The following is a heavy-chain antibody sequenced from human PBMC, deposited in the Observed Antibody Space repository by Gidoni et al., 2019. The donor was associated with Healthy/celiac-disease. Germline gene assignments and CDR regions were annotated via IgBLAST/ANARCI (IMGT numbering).Heavy chain of an antibody. CDR3: ASTSVVAATHYNY. Sequence: QVQLQQWGAGLLKPSETLSLTCAVYGGSFSGYYWSWIRQPPGKGLEWIGEINHSGSTNYNPSRKSRVTISVDTSKNQFSLKLSSVTAADTAVYYCASTSVVAATHYNYWGQGTLVTVSS. V-gene: IGHV4-34*01. CDR1: GGSFSGYY. J-gene: IGHJ4*02. D-gene: IGHD2-15*01. CDR2: INHSGST.